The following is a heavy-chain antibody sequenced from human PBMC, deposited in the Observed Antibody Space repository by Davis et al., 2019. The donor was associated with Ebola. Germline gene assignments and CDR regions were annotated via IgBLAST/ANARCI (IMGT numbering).Heavy chain of an antibody. J-gene: IGHJ4*02. D-gene: IGHD3-22*01. CDR3: ARAPYYYDVSGFYVDF. CDR2: IYPGDSDT. CDR1: GYSFTRYW. Sequence: GESLKISCKGSGYSFTRYWIVWVRQMPGKGLEWMGIIYPGDSDTRYSPSFLGQVIFSADKSISTAYLQWSSLKASDTATYYCARAPYYYDVSGFYVDFWGQGTLVTVSS. V-gene: IGHV5-51*01.